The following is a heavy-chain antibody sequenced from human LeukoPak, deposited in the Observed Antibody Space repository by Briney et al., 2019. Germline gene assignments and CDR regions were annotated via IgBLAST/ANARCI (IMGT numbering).Heavy chain of an antibody. Sequence: GGSLRLSCAASGFTFSSYSMSWVRQAPGKGLEWVSAISGSGGSTYYADSVKGRFTISRDNSKNTLYLQMNSLGAEDTAVYYCAKDRSSGWYRRRAEYFQHWGQGTLVTVSS. V-gene: IGHV3-23*01. CDR3: AKDRSSGWYRRRAEYFQH. J-gene: IGHJ1*01. D-gene: IGHD6-19*01. CDR2: ISGSGGST. CDR1: GFTFSSYS.